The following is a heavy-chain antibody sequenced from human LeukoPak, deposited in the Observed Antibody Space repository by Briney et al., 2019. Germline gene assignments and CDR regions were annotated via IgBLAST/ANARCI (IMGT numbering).Heavy chain of an antibody. Sequence: PGGSLRLSCVASGFTFSSYAMNWVRQAPGKGLEWVSVISSGADTTYYRDSVKGRFTISRDNSKNTLYLQMSSLRVEDTAVYYCAKDKFVCISTTCAQGLDYWGQGTLVTVSS. D-gene: IGHD2-2*01. J-gene: IGHJ4*02. CDR3: AKDKFVCISTTCAQGLDY. V-gene: IGHV3-23*01. CDR2: ISSGADTT. CDR1: GFTFSSYA.